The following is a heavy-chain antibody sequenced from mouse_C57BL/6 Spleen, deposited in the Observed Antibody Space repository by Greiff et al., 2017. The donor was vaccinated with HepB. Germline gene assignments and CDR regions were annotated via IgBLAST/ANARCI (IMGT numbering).Heavy chain of an antibody. Sequence: QVQLQESGAELVRPGASVKMSCKASGYTFTSYTMHWVKQRPGQGLEWIGYINPSSGYTKYNQKFKDKATLTADKSSSTAYMQLSSLTSEDSAVYYCAIRYCGSSYYFDYWGQGTTLTVSS. V-gene: IGHV1-4*01. D-gene: IGHD1-1*02. J-gene: IGHJ2*01. CDR2: INPSSGYT. CDR1: GYTFTSYT. CDR3: AIRYCGSSYYFDY.